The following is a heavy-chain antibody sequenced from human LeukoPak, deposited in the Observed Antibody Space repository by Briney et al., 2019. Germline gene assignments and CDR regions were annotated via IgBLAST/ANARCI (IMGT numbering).Heavy chain of an antibody. Sequence: SQTLSLTCTVSGGSISSGDYYWSWIRQPPGKGLEWIGYIYYSGSTYYNPSLKSRVTISVDTSKNQFSLKLSSETAADTAVYYCARVELTGDLYYYYYMDVWGKGTTVTVSS. D-gene: IGHD7-27*01. CDR2: IYYSGST. CDR3: ARVELTGDLYYYYYMDV. CDR1: GGSISSGDYY. J-gene: IGHJ6*03. V-gene: IGHV4-30-4*08.